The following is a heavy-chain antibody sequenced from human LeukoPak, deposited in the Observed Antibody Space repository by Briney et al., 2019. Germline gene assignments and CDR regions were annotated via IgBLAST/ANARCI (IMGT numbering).Heavy chain of an antibody. CDR3: AKDPDCTSGVCYTFFDY. V-gene: IGHV3-23*01. J-gene: IGHJ4*02. CDR1: GFTFNNFA. Sequence: GGSLRLSCAASGFTFNNFAMSWVRQAPGKGLEWVSAISGSGGSTYYADSVKGRFTISRDSSKNTLYLQMNSLRAENTAVYYCAKDPDCTSGVCYTFFDYWGQGTLVTVSS. CDR2: ISGSGGST. D-gene: IGHD2-8*01.